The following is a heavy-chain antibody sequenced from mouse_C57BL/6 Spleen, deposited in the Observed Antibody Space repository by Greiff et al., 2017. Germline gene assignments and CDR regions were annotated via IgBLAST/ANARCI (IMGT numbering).Heavy chain of an antibody. Sequence: QVQLQQSGPELVKPGASVKISCKASGYAFSSSWMNWVKQRPGKGLEWIGRIYPGDGDTNYNGKFKGKATLTADKSSSTAYMQLSSLTSEDSAVYFCAEDLLPDYYAMDYWGQGTSVTVSS. D-gene: IGHD1-1*01. V-gene: IGHV1-82*01. CDR1: GYAFSSSW. CDR3: AEDLLPDYYAMDY. J-gene: IGHJ4*01. CDR2: IYPGDGDT.